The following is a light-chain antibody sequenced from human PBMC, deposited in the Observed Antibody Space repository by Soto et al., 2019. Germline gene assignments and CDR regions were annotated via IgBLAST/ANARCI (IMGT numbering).Light chain of an antibody. V-gene: IGLV1-40*01. Sequence: QSVLTQPPSVSGAPGQMVTISCTGSSSNIGAGTDVPWYQQLPGTAPKLLSYGDNYRPSGVPDRFSASKSGTSASLTITGLQAEDEADYYCQSYDISLRGYVFGTGTKVTVL. CDR2: GDN. CDR3: QSYDISLRGYV. J-gene: IGLJ1*01. CDR1: SSNIGAGTD.